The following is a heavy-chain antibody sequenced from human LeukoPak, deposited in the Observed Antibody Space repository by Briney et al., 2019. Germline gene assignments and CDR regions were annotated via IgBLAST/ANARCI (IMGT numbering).Heavy chain of an antibody. CDR3: AKRGVVIRVILVGFHKQAYYFDS. CDR1: GLTFGGFN. J-gene: IGHJ4*02. CDR2: ISSSSSYI. V-gene: IGHV3-21*04. Sequence: MSGGSLRLSCAASGLTFGGFNMNWVRQAPGKGLEWVASISSSSSYIYNADSVKGRFTISRDNAKNSLYLQMNSLRAEDTAVYFCAKRGVVIRVILVGFHKQAYYFDSWGQGALVTVSS. D-gene: IGHD3-10*01.